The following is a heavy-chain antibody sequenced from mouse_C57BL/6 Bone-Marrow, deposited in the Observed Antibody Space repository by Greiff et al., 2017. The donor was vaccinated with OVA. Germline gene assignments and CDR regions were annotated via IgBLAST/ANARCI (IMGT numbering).Heavy chain of an antibody. V-gene: IGHV1-81*01. CDR3: ARSAIYYDYDGAWFAY. Sequence: VQLQQSGAELARPGASVKLSCKASGYTFTSYGISWVKQRTGQGLEWIGEIYPRSGNTYYNEKFKGKATLTADKSSSTAYMELRRLTSEDSAVYFCARSAIYYDYDGAWFAYWGQGTLVTVSA. CDR1: GYTFTSYG. J-gene: IGHJ3*01. CDR2: IYPRSGNT. D-gene: IGHD2-4*01.